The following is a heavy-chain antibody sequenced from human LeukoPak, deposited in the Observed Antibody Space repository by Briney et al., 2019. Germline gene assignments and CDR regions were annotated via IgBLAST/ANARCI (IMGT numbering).Heavy chain of an antibody. CDR1: GFTFSTYT. V-gene: IGHV3-48*01. CDR3: ARDQQWELRVPFDY. D-gene: IGHD1-26*01. CDR2: ITSSSSTI. J-gene: IGHJ4*02. Sequence: GGSLRLSCAASGFTFSTYTMNWVRQAPGRGLEWVSYITSSSSTISYADSVRGRFTISRDNSKNTLYLQMNSLRAEDTAVYYCARDQQWELRVPFDYWGQGTLVTVSS.